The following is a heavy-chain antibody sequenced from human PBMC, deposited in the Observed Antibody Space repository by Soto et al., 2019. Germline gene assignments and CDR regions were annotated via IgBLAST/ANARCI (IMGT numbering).Heavy chain of an antibody. V-gene: IGHV3-7*01. CDR3: AREPLSIAARTFDY. D-gene: IGHD6-6*01. Sequence: GGSLRLSCSASGFTFSSYCMSWVRPAPGKGLEWVANIKQDGSEKYYVDSVKGRFTISRDNAKNSLYLQMNSLRAEDTAVYYCAREPLSIAARTFDYWGQGTLVTVSS. J-gene: IGHJ4*02. CDR2: IKQDGSEK. CDR1: GFTFSSYC.